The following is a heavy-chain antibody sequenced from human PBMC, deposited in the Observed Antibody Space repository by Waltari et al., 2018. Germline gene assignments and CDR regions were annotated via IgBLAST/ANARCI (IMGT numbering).Heavy chain of an antibody. V-gene: IGHV4-34*01. J-gene: IGHJ6*02. CDR3: ASSDCSGGSCYFSYYYYGMDV. Sequence: QVQLQQCGAGLLKPSETLSLTCAVYGGSFSGYYWIWILQPPVKGLEWIGEINHSGSTNETPSLKSRVTTAVDTSKNKLSPQLSSVSAADTAVYYWASSDCSGGSCYFSYYYYGMDVWGQGTTVTVS. CDR1: GGSFSGYY. D-gene: IGHD2-15*01. CDR2: INHSGST.